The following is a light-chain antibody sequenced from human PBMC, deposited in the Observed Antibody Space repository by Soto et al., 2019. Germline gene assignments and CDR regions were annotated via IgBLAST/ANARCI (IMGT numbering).Light chain of an antibody. V-gene: IGKV1-39*01. CDR3: QQSYSAPPWT. CDR1: QSITNF. CDR2: AAS. Sequence: DIQMTQSPSSQSASVGDRVTITCRASQSITNFLNWYQQKPGTAPKLLIYAASGLQAGVPSRFSGNGSGTDFTLAISSLQPEDFATYYCQQSYSAPPWTFGHGTKVEI. J-gene: IGKJ1*01.